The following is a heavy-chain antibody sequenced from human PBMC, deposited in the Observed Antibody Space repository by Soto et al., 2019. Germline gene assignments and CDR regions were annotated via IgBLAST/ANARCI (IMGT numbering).Heavy chain of an antibody. CDR1: GGSISSGDYY. CDR2: IYYSGST. J-gene: IGHJ3*02. Sequence: SETLSLSCTVSGGSISSGDYYWSWIRQPPGKGLEWIGYIYYSGSTYYNPSLKSRVTISVDTSKNQFSLKLSSVTAADTAVYYCARGTALHDAFDIWGQGTMVTVS. CDR3: ARGTALHDAFDI. D-gene: IGHD2-21*02. V-gene: IGHV4-30-4*01.